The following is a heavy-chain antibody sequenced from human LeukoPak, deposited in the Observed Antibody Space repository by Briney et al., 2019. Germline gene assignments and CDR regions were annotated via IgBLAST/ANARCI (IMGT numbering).Heavy chain of an antibody. Sequence: SQTLSLTCAISGDSVSSNSATWNWIRQSPSRGLEWLGRTYYRSKWYSDYAVSVKSRIIINADTSKNQFSLQVNSVTPEDTAVYYCARGSKGSSPYWYFDLWGRGTLVTASS. V-gene: IGHV6-1*01. CDR1: GDSVSSNSAT. D-gene: IGHD6-13*01. J-gene: IGHJ2*01. CDR2: TYYRSKWYS. CDR3: ARGSKGSSPYWYFDL.